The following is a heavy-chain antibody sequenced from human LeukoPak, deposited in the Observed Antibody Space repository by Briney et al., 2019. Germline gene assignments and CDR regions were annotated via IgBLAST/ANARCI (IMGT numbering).Heavy chain of an antibody. CDR2: IYTSGST. CDR3: ARGDCSGGSCYRFDY. Sequence: PSETLSLTCTVSGGSISSYYWSWIRQPAGKGLEWIGRIYTSGSTNYNPSLKSRVTMSVDTSKNQFSLKLSSVTAADTAVYYCARGDCSGGSCYRFDYWGQGTLVTVSS. D-gene: IGHD2-15*01. J-gene: IGHJ4*02. V-gene: IGHV4-4*07. CDR1: GGSISSYY.